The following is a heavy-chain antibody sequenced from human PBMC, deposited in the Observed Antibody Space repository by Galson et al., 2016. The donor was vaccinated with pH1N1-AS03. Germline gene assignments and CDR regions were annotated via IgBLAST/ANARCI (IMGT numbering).Heavy chain of an antibody. Sequence: SETLSLTCSVSGDSMDSSSYHWGWFRQPPGKGLEWIGTVYYSGRTYYNPSLNRRVTISVDVSRRHFSLKLKSVSATDTGVYYCARQATPEGWLHYTWFDPWGQGTLATVSS. D-gene: IGHD5-24*01. CDR2: VYYSGRT. CDR3: ARQATPEGWLHYTWFDP. J-gene: IGHJ5*02. CDR1: GDSMDSSSYH. V-gene: IGHV4-39*01.